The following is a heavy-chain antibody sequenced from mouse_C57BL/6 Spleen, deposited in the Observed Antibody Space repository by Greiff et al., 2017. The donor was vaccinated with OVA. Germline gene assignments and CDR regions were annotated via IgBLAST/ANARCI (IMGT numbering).Heavy chain of an antibody. CDR2: IYPGDGDS. V-gene: IGHV1-82*01. D-gene: IGHD2-5*01. CDR1: GYAFSSSW. Sequence: QVQLQQSGAELVKPGASVKISCKASGYAFSSSWMNWVKQRPGKGLEWIGRIYPGDGDSNYNGKFKGKATLTGDKSSSTAYMQLSSLTSEDSAVYFCAREGYRNSHWGQGTTLTVSS. J-gene: IGHJ2*01. CDR3: AREGYRNSH.